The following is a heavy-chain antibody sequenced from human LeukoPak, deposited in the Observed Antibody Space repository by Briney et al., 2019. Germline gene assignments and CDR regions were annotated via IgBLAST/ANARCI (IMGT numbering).Heavy chain of an antibody. CDR2: IYYSGST. Sequence: PSETLSLTCTVSGGSISSYYWSWIRQPPGKGLEWIGYIYYSGSTNYNPSLKSRVTISVDTSKNQFSLKLSSVTAADTAVYYCARFSGYDSPQSWFDPWGQGTLVTVSS. V-gene: IGHV4-59*08. D-gene: IGHD3-3*01. J-gene: IGHJ5*02. CDR3: ARFSGYDSPQSWFDP. CDR1: GGSISSYY.